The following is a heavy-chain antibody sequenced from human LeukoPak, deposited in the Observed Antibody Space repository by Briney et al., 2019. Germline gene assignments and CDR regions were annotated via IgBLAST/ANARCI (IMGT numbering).Heavy chain of an antibody. V-gene: IGHV3-53*01. CDR1: GFTVSSNY. CDR3: ARVPRSYYYYYYMDV. J-gene: IGHJ6*03. CDR2: IYSGGST. Sequence: GGSLRLCCAASGFTVSSNYMSWVRQAPGKGLEWVSVIYSGGSTYYADSVKGRFTISRDNSKNTLYLQMNSLRAEDTAVYYCARVPRSYYYYYYMDVWGKGTTVTVSS.